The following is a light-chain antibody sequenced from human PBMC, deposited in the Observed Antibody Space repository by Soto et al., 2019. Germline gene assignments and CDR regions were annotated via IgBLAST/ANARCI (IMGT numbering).Light chain of an antibody. CDR3: RSYSISTAYL. J-gene: IGLJ1*01. V-gene: IGLV2-14*01. CDR1: ISDVGGYDY. Sequence: QSPLNLPASVSGSPGRSITISSTGTISDVGGYDYVSWYQLHPGKAPKLMVFEVSNRPSGVSYRFSASKSGNTASLAISGLQAEDEADYFCRSYSISTAYLFGTGTKVTVL. CDR2: EVS.